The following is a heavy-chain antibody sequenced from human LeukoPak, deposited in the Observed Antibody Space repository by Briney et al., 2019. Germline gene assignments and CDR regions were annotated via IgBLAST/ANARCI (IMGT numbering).Heavy chain of an antibody. D-gene: IGHD2-2*01. CDR1: GYSFTSYW. J-gene: IGHJ5*02. V-gene: IGHV5-10-1*01. CDR3: ARFRPRGYCSSTSCYYFDP. CDR2: IDPSDSYT. Sequence: GESLQISCQGSGYSFTSYWISWVRQMPGKGLEWMGRIDPSDSYTNYSPSFQGHVTISADKSISTAYLQWSSLKASDTAMYYCARFRPRGYCSSTSCYYFDPWGQGTLVTVSS.